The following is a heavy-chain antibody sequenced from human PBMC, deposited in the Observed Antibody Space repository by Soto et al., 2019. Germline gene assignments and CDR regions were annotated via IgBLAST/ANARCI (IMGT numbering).Heavy chain of an antibody. Sequence: QVQLVESGGGVVQPGRSLRLSCAASGSSFSSYGIHWVRQAPGKGLEWVAVISYDGTYKHYADSVKGRFTFSRDNSKNTVYLQKKSRIAEDTAVYYCGKDRGYYSSSWSFYWGQGTLFSVSS. J-gene: IGHJ4*02. D-gene: IGHD6-13*01. CDR1: GSSFSSYG. CDR2: ISYDGTYK. V-gene: IGHV3-30*18. CDR3: GKDRGYYSSSWSFY.